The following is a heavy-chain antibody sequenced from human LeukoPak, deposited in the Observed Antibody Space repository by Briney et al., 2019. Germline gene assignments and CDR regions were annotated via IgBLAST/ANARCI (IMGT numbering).Heavy chain of an antibody. CDR1: GFIFSDYW. CDR3: AKAPVESSGYYYTYYFDY. J-gene: IGHJ4*02. Sequence: GGSLTLSCAASGFIFSDYWMNWVRQAPGKGLEWVANIEQDGSEEYYVDAVKGRFTTSRDNVKISLYMQMNNLRVEDTAVYYCAKAPVESSGYYYTYYFDYWGQGTLVTVSA. V-gene: IGHV3-7*05. CDR2: IEQDGSEE. D-gene: IGHD3-22*01.